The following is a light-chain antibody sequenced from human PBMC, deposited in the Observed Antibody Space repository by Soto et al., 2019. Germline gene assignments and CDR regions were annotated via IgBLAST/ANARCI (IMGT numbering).Light chain of an antibody. V-gene: IGLV1-40*01. J-gene: IGLJ2*01. CDR3: QSYDSSLSVV. Sequence: VLTQPPSVSGAPGQRVTISCTGSSSNIGAGYDVHWYQQLPGTAPKLLIYGNSNRPSGVPDRFSGSKSGTSASLAITGLQAEDEADYYCQSYDSSLSVVFGGGTKLTVL. CDR1: SSNIGAGYD. CDR2: GNS.